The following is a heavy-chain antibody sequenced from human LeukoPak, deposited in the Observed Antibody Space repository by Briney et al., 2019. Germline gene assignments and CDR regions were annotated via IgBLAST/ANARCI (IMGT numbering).Heavy chain of an antibody. J-gene: IGHJ3*02. CDR1: GGSISSYY. CDR3: ARENGGELRFDI. V-gene: IGHV4-59*01. D-gene: IGHD1-26*01. Sequence: SETLSLTCTVSGGSISSYYWSWIRQPPGKGLEWIGYIYYSGSTNYNPSLKSRVTISVDTSKNQFSLKLSSVTAADTAVYYCARENGGELRFDIWGQGTMVTVSS. CDR2: IYYSGST.